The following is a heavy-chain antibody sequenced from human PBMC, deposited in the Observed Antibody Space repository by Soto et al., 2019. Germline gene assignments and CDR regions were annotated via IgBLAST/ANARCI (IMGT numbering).Heavy chain of an antibody. J-gene: IGHJ6*02. D-gene: IGHD3-10*01. Sequence: QVQLVESGGGVVQPGRSLRLSCAASEFTFSNYGMHWVRQAPGKGLEWVAVILNDGSNRYHADSVKDRFTISRDNSKNTLYLPMNSLRAEDTAVYYCARDDEYSGNGMDVWGQGTKVTVS. CDR3: ARDDEYSGNGMDV. CDR2: ILNDGSNR. V-gene: IGHV3-33*01. CDR1: EFTFSNYG.